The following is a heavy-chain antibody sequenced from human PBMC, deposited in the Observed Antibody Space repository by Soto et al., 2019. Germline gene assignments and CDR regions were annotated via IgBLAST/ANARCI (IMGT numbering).Heavy chain of an antibody. CDR1: GGSFSGYY. Sequence: SETLSLTCAVYGGSFSGYYWSWIRQPPGKGLEWIGEINHSGSTNYNPSLKSRVTISVDTSKNQFSLKLSSVTAADTAVYYCARGFLHVRSAFDIWGQGTMVTVSS. V-gene: IGHV4-34*01. D-gene: IGHD4-4*01. J-gene: IGHJ3*02. CDR3: ARGFLHVRSAFDI. CDR2: INHSGST.